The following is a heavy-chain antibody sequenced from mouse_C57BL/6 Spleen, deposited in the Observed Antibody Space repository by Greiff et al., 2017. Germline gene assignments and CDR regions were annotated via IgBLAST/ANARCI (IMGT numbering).Heavy chain of an antibody. CDR2: IYPGDGDT. V-gene: IGHV1-82*01. CDR1: GYAFSSSW. J-gene: IGHJ3*01. D-gene: IGHD2-5*01. CDR3: ARSSYYSNIFAY. Sequence: QVQLQQSGPELVKPGASVKISCKASGYAFSSSWMNWVKQRPGKGLEWIGRIYPGDGDTNYNGKFKGKATLTADKSSSTAYMQLSSLTSEDSAVYFCARSSYYSNIFAYWGQGTLVTVSA.